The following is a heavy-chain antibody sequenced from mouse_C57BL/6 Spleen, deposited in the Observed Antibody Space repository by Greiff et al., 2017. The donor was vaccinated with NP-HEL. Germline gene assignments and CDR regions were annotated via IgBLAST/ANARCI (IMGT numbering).Heavy chain of an antibody. CDR3: ARGLYYGN. D-gene: IGHD1-1*01. CDR1: GFTFSSYA. CDR2: ISDGGSYT. Sequence: VQLKESGGGLVKPGGSLKLSCAASGFTFSSYAMSWVRQTPEKRLEWVATISDGGSYTYYPDNVKGRFTISRDKAKNNLYLQMSHLKSEDTAMYYCARGLYYGNWGQGTTLTVSS. J-gene: IGHJ2*01. V-gene: IGHV5-4*01.